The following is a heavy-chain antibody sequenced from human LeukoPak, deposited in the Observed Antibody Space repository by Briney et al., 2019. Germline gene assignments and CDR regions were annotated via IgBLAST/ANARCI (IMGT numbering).Heavy chain of an antibody. CDR2: ISSSSSTI. D-gene: IGHD3-22*01. CDR1: RFTFSSYS. CDR3: ARDPGAHYYDSSGSPGGY. Sequence: GGSLRLSCAASRFTFSSYSMNWVRQAPGKGLEWVSYISSSSSTIYYADSVKGRFTISRDNAKNSLYLQMNSLRAEDTAVYYCARDPGAHYYDSSGSPGGYWGQGTLVTVSS. J-gene: IGHJ4*02. V-gene: IGHV3-48*01.